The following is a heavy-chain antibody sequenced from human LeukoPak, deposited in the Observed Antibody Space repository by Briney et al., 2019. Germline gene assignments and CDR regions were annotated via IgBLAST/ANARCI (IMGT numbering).Heavy chain of an antibody. CDR2: INPNSGGT. J-gene: IGHJ4*02. CDR1: GYTFTGYY. Sequence: GASVKVSCKASGYTFTGYYMHWVRQAPGQGLEWMGWINPNSGGTNYAQKFQGRVTMTRDTSISTAYMELSRLRSDDTAVYYCAREKALRGYYDSSGYKAYYFDYWGQGTLVTVSS. V-gene: IGHV1-2*02. D-gene: IGHD3-22*01. CDR3: AREKALRGYYDSSGYKAYYFDY.